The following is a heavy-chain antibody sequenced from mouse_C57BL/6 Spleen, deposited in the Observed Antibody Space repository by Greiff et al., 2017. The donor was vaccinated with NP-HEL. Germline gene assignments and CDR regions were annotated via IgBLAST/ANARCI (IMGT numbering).Heavy chain of an antibody. V-gene: IGHV1-80*01. CDR2: IYPGDGDT. Sequence: QVHVKQSGAELVKPGASVKISCKASGYAFSSYWMNWVKQRPGKGLEWIGQIYPGDGDTNYNGKFKGKATLTADKSSSTAYMQLSSLTSEDSAVYFCARRASNYEGFAYWGQGTLVTVSA. CDR3: ARRASNYEGFAY. CDR1: GYAFSSYW. J-gene: IGHJ3*01. D-gene: IGHD2-5*01.